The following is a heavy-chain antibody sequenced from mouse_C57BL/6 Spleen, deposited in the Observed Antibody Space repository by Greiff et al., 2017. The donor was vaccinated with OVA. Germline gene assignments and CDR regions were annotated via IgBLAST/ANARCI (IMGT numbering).Heavy chain of an antibody. CDR2: IHPNSGST. J-gene: IGHJ2*01. V-gene: IGHV1-64*01. Sequence: QVQLKQPGAELVKPGASVKLSCKASGYTFTSYWMHWVKQRPGQGLEWIGMIHPNSGSTNYNEKFKSKATLTVDKSSSTAYMQLSSLTSEDSAVYYCARNWDTYYFDYWGQGTTLTVSS. CDR1: GYTFTSYW. CDR3: ARNWDTYYFDY. D-gene: IGHD4-1*01.